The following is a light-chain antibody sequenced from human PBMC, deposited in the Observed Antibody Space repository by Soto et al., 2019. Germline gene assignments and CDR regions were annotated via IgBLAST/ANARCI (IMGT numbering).Light chain of an antibody. CDR2: G. CDR1: SSNIGAGYP. V-gene: IGLV1-40*01. Sequence: SVLTQPPSVSGAPGQRVTISCTGSSSNIGAGYPVHWYQQLPGTAPKLLVAGNRPSGVPDRFSVSKSGDSASLAITGLQAEDEADYYCQSYDSSLSRRWVFGGGTQLTVL. CDR3: QSYDSSLSRRWV. J-gene: IGLJ3*02.